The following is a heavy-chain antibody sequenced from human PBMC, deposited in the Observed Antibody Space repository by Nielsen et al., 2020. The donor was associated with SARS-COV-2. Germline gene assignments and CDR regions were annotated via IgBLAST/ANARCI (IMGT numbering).Heavy chain of an antibody. Sequence: GESLKISCAAAGFRLDDYGMIWVRQAPGKGLEWVAGISWNGGDTNYADSVKGRFTISRDNAKNLLYLQMGSLRADDTAVYFCKSEGNWGQGTLVTVSS. CDR2: ISWNGGDT. CDR3: KSEGN. V-gene: IGHV3-20*04. CDR1: GFRLDDYG. J-gene: IGHJ4*02.